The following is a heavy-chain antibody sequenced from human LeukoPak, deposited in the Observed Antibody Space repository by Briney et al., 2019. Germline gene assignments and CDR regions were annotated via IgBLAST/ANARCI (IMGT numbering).Heavy chain of an antibody. CDR2: ISYDGSNK. Sequence: GGSLRLSCAASGFTFSSYGMHWVRQAPGKGLEWVAVISYDGSNKYYADSVKGRFTISRDNSKNTLYLQMNSLRAEDTAVYYCAKDHFSALPTTRPNYYYYYGMDVWGQGTTVTVSS. CDR1: GFTFSSYG. CDR3: AKDHFSALPTTRPNYYYYYGMDV. D-gene: IGHD5-12*01. V-gene: IGHV3-30*18. J-gene: IGHJ6*02.